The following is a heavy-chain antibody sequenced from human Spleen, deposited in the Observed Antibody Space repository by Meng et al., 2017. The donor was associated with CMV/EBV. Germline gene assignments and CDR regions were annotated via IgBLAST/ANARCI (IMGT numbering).Heavy chain of an antibody. CDR2: IGTAGDT. J-gene: IGHJ6*02. CDR1: GFTFSNYD. V-gene: IGHV3-13*01. D-gene: IGHD3-16*01. CDR3: AKALGGYDYYGMDV. Sequence: GGSLRLSCTASGFTFSNYDMYWVRQATGKGLEWVSLIGTAGDTYFPGSVKGRFTISRDNSKNTLYLQMNSLRAEDTAVYYCAKALGGYDYYGMDVWGQGTTVTVSS.